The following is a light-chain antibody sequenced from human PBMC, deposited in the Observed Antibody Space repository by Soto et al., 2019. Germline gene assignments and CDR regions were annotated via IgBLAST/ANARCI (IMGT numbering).Light chain of an antibody. CDR2: GAS. CDR1: QSVSRT. V-gene: IGKV3-15*01. Sequence: EIVMTQSPATLSVSPGERATLSCRASQSVSRTLAWYQQKPGQAPRLLMYGASTRATGIPDRFSGSGSGTEFTLTISSLQSEDFAVYYCQQHNNWPPWTFGQGTKVEIK. CDR3: QQHNNWPPWT. J-gene: IGKJ1*01.